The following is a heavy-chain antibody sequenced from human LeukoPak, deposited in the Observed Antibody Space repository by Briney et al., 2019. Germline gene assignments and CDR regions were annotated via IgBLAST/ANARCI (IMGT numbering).Heavy chain of an antibody. CDR1: GFTFRSYA. V-gene: IGHV3-23*01. CDR3: AKGYYDSSGYCEYFQH. J-gene: IGHJ1*01. Sequence: PGGSLRLSCAASGFTFRSYAMSWVRQAPGKGLEWVSAISGSGGSTYYADSVKGRFTISRDNSKNTLYLQMNSLRAEDTAVYYCAKGYYDSSGYCEYFQHWGQGTLVTVSS. CDR2: ISGSGGST. D-gene: IGHD3-22*01.